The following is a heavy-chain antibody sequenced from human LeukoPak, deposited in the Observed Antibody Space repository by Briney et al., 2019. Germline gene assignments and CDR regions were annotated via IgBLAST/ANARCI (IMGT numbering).Heavy chain of an antibody. J-gene: IGHJ4*02. D-gene: IGHD4-17*01. CDR1: GVSFDDYY. Sequence: SETLSLTCAVSGVSFDDYYWSWVHQTPGKGLEWIGEINHGGYTNDSPSLKSRVTLSIDTSRKQFSLNLRSVTVADAGIYYCTRMTTGHDYWGQGTLVTVSS. V-gene: IGHV4-34*01. CDR3: TRMTTGHDY. CDR2: INHGGYT.